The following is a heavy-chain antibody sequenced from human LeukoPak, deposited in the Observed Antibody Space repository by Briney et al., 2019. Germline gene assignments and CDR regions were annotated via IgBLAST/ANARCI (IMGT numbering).Heavy chain of an antibody. J-gene: IGHJ3*02. CDR3: AREGYYGAFDI. Sequence: GGPLRLSCAASVFTFSFYSKKGVRHAPGKGLEWFSYINTIGILVHYGDFVKGRFTISRDNAKNPLNRQMNSLREEDTAVYYCAREGYYGAFDIWGQGTVVTVSS. CDR2: INTIGILV. CDR1: VFTFSFYS. D-gene: IGHD3-10*01. V-gene: IGHV3-48*02.